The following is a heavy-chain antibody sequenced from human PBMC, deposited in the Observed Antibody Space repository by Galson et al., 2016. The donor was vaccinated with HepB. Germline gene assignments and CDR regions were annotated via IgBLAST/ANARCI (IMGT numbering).Heavy chain of an antibody. CDR2: LYYGGSA. J-gene: IGHJ4*02. CDR3: ARDSGYFDS. V-gene: IGHV4-61*01. CDR1: GVSVSVHSYY. Sequence: SETLSLTCNVSGVSVSVHSYYWSWIRQPPGKGLEWIGSLYYGGSANYNSSLKSRVSISLDTSKNQISLSLSSVTAADTAIYFCARDSGYFDSWGQGALVSVSS. D-gene: IGHD3-10*01.